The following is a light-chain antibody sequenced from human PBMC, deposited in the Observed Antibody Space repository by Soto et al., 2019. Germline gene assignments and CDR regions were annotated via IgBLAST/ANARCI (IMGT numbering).Light chain of an antibody. CDR3: QQYGDSPLT. V-gene: IGKV3-20*01. J-gene: IGKJ4*01. Sequence: EIVLTQSPGTLSLSPGERATRSCRASQTVTRNYLAWHQQKPGQTPRLLVYGASSRATGIPDRFSGSGSGTDFTLTISRLEPEDFAVYHCQQYGDSPLTFGGGTKVDIK. CDR2: GAS. CDR1: QTVTRNY.